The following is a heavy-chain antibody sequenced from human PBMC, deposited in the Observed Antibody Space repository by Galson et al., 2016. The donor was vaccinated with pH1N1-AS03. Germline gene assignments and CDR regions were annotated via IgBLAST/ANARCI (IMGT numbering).Heavy chain of an antibody. J-gene: IGHJ6*02. V-gene: IGHV4-38-2*02. Sequence: SETLSLTCTVSAYSISSGYFWGWIRQPPGKGLEWIGSIYHSGSTNYNPSLKSRVTISVDTSKNQFSLKLSSVTAADTAVYYCARGDYDFWSGSGPAFDYYYGMDVWGQGTTVTVSS. CDR3: ARGDYDFWSGSGPAFDYYYGMDV. D-gene: IGHD3-3*01. CDR2: IYHSGST. CDR1: AYSISSGYF.